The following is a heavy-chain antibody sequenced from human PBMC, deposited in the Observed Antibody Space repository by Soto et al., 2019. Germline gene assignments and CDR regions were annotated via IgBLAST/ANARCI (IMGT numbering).Heavy chain of an antibody. CDR2: IYFRGTT. CDR3: ARMNYYDTSGYPFDY. J-gene: IGHJ4*02. D-gene: IGHD3-22*01. CDR1: GGSISSYY. Sequence: WETLSLTCTVSGGSISSYYWSWIRQPPGRGLEWIGYIYFRGTTNYNPSLKSRVTMSADTSKNQFSLKLNSVTAADTAVYYCARMNYYDTSGYPFDYWGQGMMVT. V-gene: IGHV4-59*01.